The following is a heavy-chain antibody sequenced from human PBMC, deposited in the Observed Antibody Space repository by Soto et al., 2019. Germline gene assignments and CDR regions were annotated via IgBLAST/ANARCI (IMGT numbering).Heavy chain of an antibody. J-gene: IGHJ4*02. D-gene: IGHD2-2*01. CDR3: ARIPRGYCSSTSCPTSDRFDY. CDR1: GGSISSGGYY. V-gene: IGHV4-31*03. Sequence: SETLSLTCTVSGGSISSGGYYWSWIRQHPGNGLEWIGYIYYSGSTYYNPSLKSRVTIAVDTPKNQFSLKLSSVTAADTAVYYCARIPRGYCSSTSCPTSDRFDYWGQGTLVTVSS. CDR2: IYYSGST.